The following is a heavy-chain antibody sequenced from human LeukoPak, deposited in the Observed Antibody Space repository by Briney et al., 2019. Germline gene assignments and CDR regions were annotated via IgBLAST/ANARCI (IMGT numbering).Heavy chain of an antibody. D-gene: IGHD3-10*01. CDR1: GFTFSSYS. CDR3: ARVGLWFGELSALDY. V-gene: IGHV3-48*04. Sequence: RAGGSLRLSCAASGFTFSSYSMNWVRQAPGKGLEWVSYISSSSSTIYYADSVKGRFTISRDNAKNSLYLQMNSLRAEDTAVYYCARVGLWFGELSALDYWGQGTLVTVSS. J-gene: IGHJ4*02. CDR2: ISSSSSTI.